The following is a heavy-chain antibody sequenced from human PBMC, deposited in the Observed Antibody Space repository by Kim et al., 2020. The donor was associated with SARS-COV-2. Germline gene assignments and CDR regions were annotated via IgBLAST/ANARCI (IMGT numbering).Heavy chain of an antibody. D-gene: IGHD5-18*01. Sequence: SETLSLTCAVYGGSFSGYYWSWIRQPPGKGLEWIGEINHSGSTNYNPSLKSRVTISVDTSKNQFSLKLSSVTAADTAVYYCARGGGDTAMVTGGYYYYMDVWGKGTTVTVSS. CDR3: ARGGGDTAMVTGGYYYYMDV. J-gene: IGHJ6*03. CDR2: INHSGST. V-gene: IGHV4-34*01. CDR1: GGSFSGYY.